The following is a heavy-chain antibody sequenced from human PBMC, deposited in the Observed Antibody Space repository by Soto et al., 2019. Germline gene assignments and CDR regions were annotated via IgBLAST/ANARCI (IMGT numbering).Heavy chain of an antibody. CDR2: INHSGST. J-gene: IGHJ4*02. CDR3: ARGGAVAGPFDY. V-gene: IGHV4-34*01. D-gene: IGHD6-19*01. Sequence: QVQLQQWGAGLLKPSETLSLTCAVYGGSFSGYYWSWIRQPPVKGLEWIGEINHSGSTNYNPSLKSRVTISVAASKNLFSLKLSSVTAADTAVYYCARGGAVAGPFDYWGQGTQVTVSS. CDR1: GGSFSGYY.